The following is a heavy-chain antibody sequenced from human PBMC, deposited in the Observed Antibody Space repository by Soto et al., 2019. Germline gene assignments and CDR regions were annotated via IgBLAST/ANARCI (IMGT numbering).Heavy chain of an antibody. Sequence: PSETLSLTCAVYCGYFSGYYWSWIRQPPGKGLEWIGEINHSGSTNYNPSLKSRVTISVDTSKNQFSLKLSSVTAADTAVYYCARGVGMSTYYDFWSGYSKDNWFGPWGQGTLVTVSS. D-gene: IGHD3-3*01. CDR2: INHSGST. V-gene: IGHV4-34*01. J-gene: IGHJ5*02. CDR1: CGYFSGYY. CDR3: ARGVGMSTYYDFWSGYSKDNWFGP.